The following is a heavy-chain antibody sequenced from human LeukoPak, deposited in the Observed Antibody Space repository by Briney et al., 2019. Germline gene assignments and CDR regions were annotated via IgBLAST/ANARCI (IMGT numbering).Heavy chain of an antibody. CDR3: ARADRLHGGPYLIGP. D-gene: IGHD2-21*01. V-gene: IGHV1-2*02. Sequence: ASVKVSCKTSGYSFTDYYMHWVRQAPGRGLEWMGWINPNSGGTSSAQKFQGRVTMTRDTSITTVYMEMNWLTSDDTAIYYCARADRLHGGPYLIGPWGQGTLVTVSS. J-gene: IGHJ5*02. CDR1: GYSFTDYY. CDR2: INPNSGGT.